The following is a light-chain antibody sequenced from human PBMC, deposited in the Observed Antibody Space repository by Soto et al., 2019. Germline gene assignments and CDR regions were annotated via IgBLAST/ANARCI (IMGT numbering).Light chain of an antibody. CDR2: DVS. V-gene: IGLV2-14*01. J-gene: IGLJ1*01. CDR1: SSDVGGYNY. CDR3: SSYTTSSTVYV. Sequence: QSALTQPASVSGSPGQSITISCTGTSSDVGGYNYVSWYQQHPGKAPKLMIYDVSNRPSGVSNRFSGSKSGNTASLTISGLQAEDEAEYYYSSYTTSSTVYVFATGTEV.